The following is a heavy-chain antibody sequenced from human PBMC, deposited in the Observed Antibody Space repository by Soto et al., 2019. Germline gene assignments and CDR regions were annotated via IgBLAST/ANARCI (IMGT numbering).Heavy chain of an antibody. Sequence: EVQLLESGGGLVQPGGSLRLSCVASGFTFTTYGMNWVRQAPGKGLEWVSGISASGDSTFNADSVKGRFTISRDNSKNPLCLQMNSLRAEDTAVYYCANDLLQWLVVGHDAFDIWGQGTMVTVSS. CDR2: ISASGDST. CDR1: GFTFTTYG. CDR3: ANDLLQWLVVGHDAFDI. V-gene: IGHV3-23*01. J-gene: IGHJ3*02. D-gene: IGHD6-19*01.